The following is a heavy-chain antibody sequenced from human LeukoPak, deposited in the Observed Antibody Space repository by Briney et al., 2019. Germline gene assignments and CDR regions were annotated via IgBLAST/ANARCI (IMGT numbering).Heavy chain of an antibody. CDR3: ARGPIVGVGTGFDY. V-gene: IGHV4-34*01. D-gene: IGHD6-13*01. J-gene: IGHJ4*02. CDR1: GGSFSGYY. CDR2: INHSGST. Sequence: PSETLSLTCAVYGGSFSGYYWSWIRQPPGKGLEWIGEINHSGSTNYNPSLKSRVTISVDTSKNQFSLKLSSVAAADTAVYYCARGPIVGVGTGFDYWGQGTLVTVSS.